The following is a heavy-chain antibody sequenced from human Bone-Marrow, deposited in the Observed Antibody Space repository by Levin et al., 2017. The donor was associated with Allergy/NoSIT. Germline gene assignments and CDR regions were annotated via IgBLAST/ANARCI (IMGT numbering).Heavy chain of an antibody. J-gene: IGHJ5*02. Sequence: GESLKISCEASGFTFSSFGIHWVRQAPGKGLEWLAGISSDGRREYYAESVRGRFTNSRENFRNTAYLQLNTLRVEDTAVYYCARFGGPYCSDGDCYSEGLDPWGQGTLVIVSS. D-gene: IGHD2-21*02. CDR2: ISSDGRRE. V-gene: IGHV3-30*03. CDR1: GFTFSSFG. CDR3: ARFGGPYCSDGDCYSEGLDP.